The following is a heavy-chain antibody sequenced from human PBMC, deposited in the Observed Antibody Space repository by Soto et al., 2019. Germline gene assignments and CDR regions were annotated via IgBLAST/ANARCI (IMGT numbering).Heavy chain of an antibody. J-gene: IGHJ3*01. CDR3: ARGDYHDNSGPFSDAFDV. CDR1: GFTFSDYF. V-gene: IGHV3-11*04. D-gene: IGHD3-22*01. Sequence: GGSLRLSCAASGFTFSDYFMTWIRQAPGKGLEWVSYISGGGSSTYYADSVEGRFTISRDNSKNTVYLQMNSLRAEDTAVYYCARGDYHDNSGPFSDAFDVWGQGTMVTVSS. CDR2: ISGGGSST.